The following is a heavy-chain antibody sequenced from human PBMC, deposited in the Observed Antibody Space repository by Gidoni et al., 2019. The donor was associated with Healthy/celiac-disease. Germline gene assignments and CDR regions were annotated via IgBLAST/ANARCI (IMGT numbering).Heavy chain of an antibody. Sequence: QLQLQESGPGLVKPSETLSLTCTVSGGSISSSSYYWGWIRQPPGKGLEWIGRIYYSGRTYYNPSLKSRVTISVDTSKNQFSLKLSSVTAADTAVYYCARPSFLAYCGGDCYFSHAFDIWGQGTMVTVSS. D-gene: IGHD2-21*02. J-gene: IGHJ3*02. CDR2: IYYSGRT. CDR1: GGSISSSSYY. V-gene: IGHV4-39*01. CDR3: ARPSFLAYCGGDCYFSHAFDI.